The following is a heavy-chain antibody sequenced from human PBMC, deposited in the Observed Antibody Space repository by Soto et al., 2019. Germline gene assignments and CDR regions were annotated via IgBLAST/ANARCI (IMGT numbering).Heavy chain of an antibody. J-gene: IGHJ4*02. CDR2: IDHDGPT. CDR3: VRDSHGDY. CDR1: GFTFSNYW. V-gene: IGHV3-74*01. Sequence: EVQLVESGGGLVQPGGSLRLSCAGSGFTFSNYWMHWVRQAPGKGLEWVSRIDHDGPTDYADSVRGRFTISRDNAENTLYLQMNSLRPEDTAVYYCVRDSHGDYWGPGTLVTVSS.